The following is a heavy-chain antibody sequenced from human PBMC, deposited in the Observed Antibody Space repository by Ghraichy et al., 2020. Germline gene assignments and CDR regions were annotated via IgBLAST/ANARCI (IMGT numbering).Heavy chain of an antibody. CDR3: AKGRGITIPDY. J-gene: IGHJ4*02. V-gene: IGHV3-23*01. CDR1: GLIFSSYA. CDR2: ISGSGGST. D-gene: IGHD3-3*01. Sequence: GGSLRLSCAASGLIFSSYAMSWVSQAPGKGLEWVSGISGSGGSTNYADSVKGRFTISRDNSKNTLYLQMNSLRAEDTAVYYCAKGRGITIPDYWGQGTLVTVSS.